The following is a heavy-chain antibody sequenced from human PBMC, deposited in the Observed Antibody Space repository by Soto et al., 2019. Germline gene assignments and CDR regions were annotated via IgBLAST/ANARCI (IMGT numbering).Heavy chain of an antibody. J-gene: IGHJ6*03. Sequence: SETLSLTCAVYGGSFSGYYWSWIRQPPGKGLEWIGEINHSGSTNYNPSLKSRVTISVDTSKNQFSLKLSSVTAADTAVYYCARGFKTTVTIRGRYLYMDVWGKGTTVTVSS. CDR3: ARGFKTTVTIRGRYLYMDV. D-gene: IGHD4-17*01. CDR1: GGSFSGYY. V-gene: IGHV4-34*01. CDR2: INHSGST.